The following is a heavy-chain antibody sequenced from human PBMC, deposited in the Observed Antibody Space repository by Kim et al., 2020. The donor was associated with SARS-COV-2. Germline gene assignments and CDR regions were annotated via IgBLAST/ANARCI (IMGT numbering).Heavy chain of an antibody. CDR3: AKDLGAASSSWYRGPRGFDY. Sequence: GGSLRLSCAASGFTFSSYGMHWVRQAPGKGLEWVAVISYDGSNKYYADSVKGRFTISRDNSKNTLYLQMNSLRAEDTAVYYCAKDLGAASSSWYRGPRGFDYWGQGTLVTVSS. D-gene: IGHD6-13*01. V-gene: IGHV3-30*18. CDR1: GFTFSSYG. CDR2: ISYDGSNK. J-gene: IGHJ4*02.